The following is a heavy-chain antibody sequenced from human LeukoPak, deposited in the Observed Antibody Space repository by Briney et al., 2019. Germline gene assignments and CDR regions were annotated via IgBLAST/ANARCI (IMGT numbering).Heavy chain of an antibody. V-gene: IGHV3-33*01. CDR3: ARAKGVSTGYRPTDY. Sequence: PGNSLRPSCAASGFTFSSSGMHWVRQAPGKGLEWVAVIWYDGSNRYYADPVKGRFTVSRDNSKNTLYLQMNSLRAEDTAVYYCARAKGVSTGYRPTDYWGQGTLVTVSS. CDR1: GFTFSSSG. CDR2: IWYDGSNR. D-gene: IGHD3-22*01. J-gene: IGHJ4*02.